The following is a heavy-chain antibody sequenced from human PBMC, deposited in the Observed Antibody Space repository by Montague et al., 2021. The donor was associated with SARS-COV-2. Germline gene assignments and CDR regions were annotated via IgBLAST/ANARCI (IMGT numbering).Heavy chain of an antibody. V-gene: IGHV4-59*01. D-gene: IGHD2-21*01. CDR2: IYYTGST. J-gene: IGHJ4*02. Sequence: SETLPLTCTVSGGSISGYYWTWMRQPPGKGLEWLGHIYYTGSTKYNPSLKSRVTISIDTPKNQFSLKLRSVTAADTAVYFCARAQATCLIANCVDYFDYWGQGALVTVSS. CDR1: GGSISGYY. CDR3: ARAQATCLIANCVDYFDY.